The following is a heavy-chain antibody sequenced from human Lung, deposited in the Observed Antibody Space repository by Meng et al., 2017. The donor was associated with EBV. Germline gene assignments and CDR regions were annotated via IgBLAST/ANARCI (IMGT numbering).Heavy chain of an antibody. D-gene: IGHD6-13*01. Sequence: VQQWQYGGEVQKPGASVKVSCRASGDTFTGYYMHWVRQAPGRGLEWMGWINPNSGGTNYAQKFQGWVTMTRDTSISKAYMELSRLRSDDTAVYYCARDWEGSWAVFDYWGQGTLVTVSS. CDR2: INPNSGGT. CDR3: ARDWEGSWAVFDY. CDR1: GDTFTGYY. V-gene: IGHV1-2*04. J-gene: IGHJ4*02.